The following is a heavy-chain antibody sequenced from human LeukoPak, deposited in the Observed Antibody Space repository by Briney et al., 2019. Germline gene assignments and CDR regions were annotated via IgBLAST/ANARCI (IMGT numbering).Heavy chain of an antibody. V-gene: IGHV4-34*01. CDR1: GGSFSGYY. D-gene: IGHD2-21*01. CDR3: ARGISGY. J-gene: IGHJ4*02. Sequence: SETLSLTCAVYGGSFSGYYWSWIRQPPGKGLEWIGEINHSGSTNYNPSLKSRVTISVDTSKNQFSLKLSSVTAADTAVYYCARGISGYWGQGTLVTVSS. CDR2: INHSGST.